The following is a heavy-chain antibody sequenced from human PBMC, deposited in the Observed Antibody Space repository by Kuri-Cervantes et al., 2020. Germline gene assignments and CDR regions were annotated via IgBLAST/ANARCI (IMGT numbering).Heavy chain of an antibody. CDR3: ARLGLNMVRGVILYFQH. Sequence: ASVKVSCKASGYTFTSYYMHWVRQAPGQGLEWMGIINPSGGSTSYAQKFQGRVTMTRDTSTSTVYMELSRLRSNDTAVYYCARLGLNMVRGVILYFQHWGQGTLVTVSS. J-gene: IGHJ1*01. CDR2: INPSGGST. V-gene: IGHV1-46*01. D-gene: IGHD3-10*01. CDR1: GYTFTSYY.